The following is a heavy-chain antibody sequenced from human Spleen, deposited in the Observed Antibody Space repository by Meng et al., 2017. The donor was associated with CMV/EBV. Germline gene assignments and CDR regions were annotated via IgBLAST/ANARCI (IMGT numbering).Heavy chain of an antibody. V-gene: IGHV4-31*02. CDR2: IYYSGST. J-gene: IGHJ4*02. CDR3: AREVYYYDSSGYYYYFDY. D-gene: IGHD3-22*01. Sequence: VSSGGYYWSWIRQPPGKGLEWIGYIYYSGSTDYNPSLKSRVTISVDTSKNQFSLKLSSVTAADTAVYYCAREVYYYDSSGYYYYFDYWGQGTLVTVS. CDR1: VSSGGYY.